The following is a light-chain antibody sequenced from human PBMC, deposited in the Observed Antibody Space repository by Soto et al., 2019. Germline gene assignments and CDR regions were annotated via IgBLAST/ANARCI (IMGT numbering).Light chain of an antibody. V-gene: IGKV3-20*01. J-gene: IGKJ4*01. Sequence: VLTQSPGTLSLSPGERTTLSCRASQTVRNNYLAWYQQKPGQAPTLLIYDASNRATGIPDRFSGGGYGTDFTLTISRLEPEDFAVYYCQQFASYPLTFGGGTKVEIK. CDR2: DAS. CDR3: QQFASYPLT. CDR1: QTVRNNY.